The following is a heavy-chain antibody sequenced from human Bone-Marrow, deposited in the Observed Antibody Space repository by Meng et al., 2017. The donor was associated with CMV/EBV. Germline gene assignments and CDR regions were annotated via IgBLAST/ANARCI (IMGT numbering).Heavy chain of an antibody. CDR2: IKPSEGST. Sequence: ASVKVSCKASGFTFSRQYIHWVRQAPGQGLEWMGIIKPSEGSTTYAQKFQGRVTMTGDTSTSTVYMELSSLRSEDTALYFCVRDGQITMVRGVSFPVDFYYGMDVWGQGTTVTVSS. D-gene: IGHD3-10*01. CDR3: VRDGQITMVRGVSFPVDFYYGMDV. CDR1: GFTFSRQY. V-gene: IGHV1-46*01. J-gene: IGHJ6*02.